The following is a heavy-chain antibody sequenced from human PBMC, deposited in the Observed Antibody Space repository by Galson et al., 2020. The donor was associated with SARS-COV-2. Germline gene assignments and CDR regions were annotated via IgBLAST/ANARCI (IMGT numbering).Heavy chain of an antibody. CDR1: GYNFTGYY. CDR2: INPNSGGT. CDR3: VLTAMEYYYYGMDV. D-gene: IGHD5-18*01. J-gene: IGHJ6*02. V-gene: IGHV1-2*02. Sequence: ASVKVSCKASGYNFTGYYMHWVRQVPGQGLEWMGWINPNSGGTNYAQKFQGRVTRTRDTSISTAYMELSRLRSDDTAVYYCVLTAMEYYYYGMDVWGQGTTVTVSS.